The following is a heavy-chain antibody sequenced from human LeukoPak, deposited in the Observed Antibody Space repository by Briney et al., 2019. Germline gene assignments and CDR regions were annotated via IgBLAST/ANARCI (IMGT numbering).Heavy chain of an antibody. CDR2: INPNSGGT. Sequence: ASVKVSCKASGYTFTDYYIHWVRQAPGQGLEWMGWINPNSGGTSYAQKFQDRDTLTRDTSIRTAYMELSRLTSDDTAVYYCARHPNLDYWGQGTLVFVSS. CDR3: ARHPNLDY. CDR1: GYTFTDYY. V-gene: IGHV1-2*02. J-gene: IGHJ4*02.